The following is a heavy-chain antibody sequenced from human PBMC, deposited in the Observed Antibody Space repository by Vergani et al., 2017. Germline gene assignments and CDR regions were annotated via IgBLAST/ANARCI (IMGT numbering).Heavy chain of an antibody. CDR1: GFTFSSYA. CDR2: LSGSGGST. Sequence: EVQLLESGGGLVQPGGSLRLSCAASGFTFSSYALSWVRQAPGKGLEWVSALSGSGGSTYYADSVKGRFTISRDNSKNTLYLQMNSLRAEDTAVYYCAKDLLTVVVVAATPGAFDIWGQGTMVTVSS. D-gene: IGHD2-15*01. CDR3: AKDLLTVVVVAATPGAFDI. V-gene: IGHV3-23*01. J-gene: IGHJ3*02.